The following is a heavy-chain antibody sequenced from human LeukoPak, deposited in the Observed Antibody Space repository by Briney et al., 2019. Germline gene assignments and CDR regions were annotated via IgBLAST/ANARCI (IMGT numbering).Heavy chain of an antibody. J-gene: IGHJ4*02. V-gene: IGHV1-2*02. D-gene: IGHD3-3*01. Sequence: ASLKLSCKASGYTFTDSYMHWVRQAPGHGLDWMGLINLYTGGTDYAHKFQGRVTMTSDTSISTAYMELSRLRSDDTAIFYCARGRGMGFLEWLLLDSWGQGTLVTVSS. CDR1: GYTFTDSY. CDR2: INLYTGGT. CDR3: ARGRGMGFLEWLLLDS.